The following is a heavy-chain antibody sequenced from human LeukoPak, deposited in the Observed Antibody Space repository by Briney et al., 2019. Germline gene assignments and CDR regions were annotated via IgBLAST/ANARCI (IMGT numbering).Heavy chain of an antibody. D-gene: IGHD6-19*01. J-gene: IGHJ5*02. CDR2: ISSSGSVI. Sequence: PGGSLRLSCAASGFTFSSYWMSWVRQAPGKGLEWISSISSSGSVIYYADSVKGRFTISRDNAKNSLYVEMNSLRADDTAVYYCARVWDSSGWSRFDPWGQGTRVTVSS. V-gene: IGHV3-21*04. CDR3: ARVWDSSGWSRFDP. CDR1: GFTFSSYW.